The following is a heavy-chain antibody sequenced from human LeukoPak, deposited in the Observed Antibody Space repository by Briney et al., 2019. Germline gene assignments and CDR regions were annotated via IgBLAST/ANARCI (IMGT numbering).Heavy chain of an antibody. Sequence: GGSLRLSCAASGFTFSSYTMEWVRQAPGKGLEWVSSISSSSSYIYYADSVKGRFTISRDNAKNSLYLQMNSLRAEDTALYYCAKDIGTATAYWGQGTLVTVSS. CDR3: AKDIGTATAY. CDR1: GFTFSSYT. V-gene: IGHV3-21*04. D-gene: IGHD5-18*01. J-gene: IGHJ4*02. CDR2: ISSSSSYI.